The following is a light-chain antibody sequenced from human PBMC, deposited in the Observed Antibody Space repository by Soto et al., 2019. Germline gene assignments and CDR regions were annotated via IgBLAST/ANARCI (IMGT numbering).Light chain of an antibody. J-gene: IGKJ1*01. CDR3: QQYNSYPWT. V-gene: IGKV1-5*01. CDR2: DAS. CDR1: QSIRSY. Sequence: DIQMTQSPSSLSASVRDRVTITCRASQSIRSYLNWYQQKPGKAPKLLIYDASSLESGVPSRFSGSGSGTEFTLTISSLQPDDFATYYCQQYNSYPWTFGQGTKVDI.